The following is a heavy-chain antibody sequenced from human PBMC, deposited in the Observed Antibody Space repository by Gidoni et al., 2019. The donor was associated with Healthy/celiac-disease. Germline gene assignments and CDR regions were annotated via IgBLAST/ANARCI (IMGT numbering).Heavy chain of an antibody. V-gene: IGHV3-49*04. J-gene: IGHJ5*02. CDR3: TRDQWIAAAGANWFDP. CDR2: IRRQAYGGTT. D-gene: IGHD6-13*01. CDR1: GFTFGDYA. Sequence: EVQLVESGGGLVQPGRSLSLSCTASGFTFGDYAMSLVRQAPGKGLEWVGFIRRQAYGGTTEYAASVKGRFTISRDDSKSIAYLQMNSLKTEDTAVYYCTRDQWIAAAGANWFDPWGQGTLVTVSS.